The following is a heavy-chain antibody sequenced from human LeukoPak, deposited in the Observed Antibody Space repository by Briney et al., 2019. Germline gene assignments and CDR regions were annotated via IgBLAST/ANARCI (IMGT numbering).Heavy chain of an antibody. Sequence: GGSLRLSCTASGFKFADAPMHWVRQAPGKGLEWVAVISYDGSNKYYADSVKGRFTISRDNSKNTLYLQMNSLRAEDTAVYYCARDGGSYHGQNWFDPWGQGTLVTVSS. J-gene: IGHJ5*02. D-gene: IGHD1-26*01. CDR1: GFKFADAP. V-gene: IGHV3-30-3*01. CDR2: ISYDGSNK. CDR3: ARDGGSYHGQNWFDP.